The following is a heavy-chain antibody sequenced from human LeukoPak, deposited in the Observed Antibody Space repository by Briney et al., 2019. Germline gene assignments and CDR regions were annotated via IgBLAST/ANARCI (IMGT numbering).Heavy chain of an antibody. CDR2: IKQDGSEK. D-gene: IGHD6-13*01. CDR3: AKRGIAAANWYFDL. J-gene: IGHJ2*01. Sequence: PGGSLRLSCAASGFTFSSYWMSWVRQAPGKGLEWVANIKQDGSEKYYVDSVKGRFTISRDNSKNTLYLQMNSLRVEDTAVYYCAKRGIAAANWYFDLWGRGTLVTVSS. V-gene: IGHV3-7*03. CDR1: GFTFSSYW.